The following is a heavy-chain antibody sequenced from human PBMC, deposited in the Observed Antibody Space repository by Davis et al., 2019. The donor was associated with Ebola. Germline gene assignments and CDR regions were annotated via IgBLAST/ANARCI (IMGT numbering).Heavy chain of an antibody. CDR3: AREDSVVSRGMDV. Sequence: MPGGSLRLSCAVYSFSFSGYSWSCIRQLPGKGLEWIGDINHSGSTNYNPSLKSRVPIPVDTSKNQFSLKLCSVTAADTSVYYCAREDSVVSRGMDVRGQGTTVSV. CDR1: SFSFSGYS. CDR2: INHSGST. J-gene: IGHJ6*02. D-gene: IGHD2-2*01. V-gene: IGHV4-34*01.